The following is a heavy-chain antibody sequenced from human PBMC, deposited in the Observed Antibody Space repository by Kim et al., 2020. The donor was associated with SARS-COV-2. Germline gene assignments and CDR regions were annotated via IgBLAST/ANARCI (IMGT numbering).Heavy chain of an antibody. J-gene: IGHJ5*02. V-gene: IGHV3-74*01. Sequence: GGSLRLSCEGSGFIFSHYWMHWVRQAPGKGLVWVSRISSDGSFTGYAESVKGRFTISRDNAKNTLYLQMNSLRAEDTAVYYCAHFGVAWLLSPWGQGTLVTVSS. CDR1: GFIFSHYW. CDR3: AHFGVAWLLSP. D-gene: IGHD3-9*01. CDR2: ISSDGSFT.